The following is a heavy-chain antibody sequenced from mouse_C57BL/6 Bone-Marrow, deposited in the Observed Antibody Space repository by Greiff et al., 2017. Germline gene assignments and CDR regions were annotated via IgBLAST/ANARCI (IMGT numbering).Heavy chain of an antibody. V-gene: IGHV1-81*01. Sequence: VKLQQSGAELARPGASVKLSCKASGYTFTSYGISWVKQRTGQGLEWIGEIYPRSGNTYYNQKFKGKATLTADKSSSTAYMELRSLPYEDSAVYFCAREGLLSMGYLGQGASGTVS. CDR3: AREGLLSMGY. CDR2: IYPRSGNT. D-gene: IGHD2-10*01. CDR1: GYTFTSYG. J-gene: IGHJ4*01.